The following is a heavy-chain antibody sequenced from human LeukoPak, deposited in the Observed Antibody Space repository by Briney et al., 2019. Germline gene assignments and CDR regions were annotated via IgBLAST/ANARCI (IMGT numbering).Heavy chain of an antibody. V-gene: IGHV4-4*07. CDR1: GGSISGYY. J-gene: IGHJ3*02. Sequence: ASETLSLTCSVSGGSISGYYWTWIRQPAGKGLEWIGRVYTSGSTHYNPSLKTRLTMSVDTPKSQFSLKLSSVTAADTAVYYCARLITGTTTAFDIWGQGTMVTVSS. CDR3: ARLITGTTTAFDI. CDR2: VYTSGST. D-gene: IGHD1-7*01.